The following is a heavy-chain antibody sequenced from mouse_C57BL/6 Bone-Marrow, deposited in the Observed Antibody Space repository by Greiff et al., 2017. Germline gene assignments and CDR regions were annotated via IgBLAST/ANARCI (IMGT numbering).Heavy chain of an antibody. D-gene: IGHD1-1*01. CDR3: ARRYGSSYKDYYAMDY. J-gene: IGHJ4*01. CDR1: GYSITSGYY. CDR2: ISYDGSN. V-gene: IGHV3-6*01. Sequence: DVKLVESGPGLVKPSQSLSLTCSVTGYSITSGYYWNWIRQFPGNKLEWMGYISYDGSNNYNPSLKNRISITRDTSKNQFFLKLNSVTTEDTATYYCARRYGSSYKDYYAMDYWGQGTSVTVSS.